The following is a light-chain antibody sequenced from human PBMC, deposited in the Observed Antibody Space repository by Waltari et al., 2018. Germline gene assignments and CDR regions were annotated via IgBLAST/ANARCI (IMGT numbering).Light chain of an antibody. Sequence: ISVTQSPSSLSATVGDRVTITCRTSQAINGYLNWYQQKPGKAPKILIYGASNLQSGVPSRFSGSGSGTDFTLTISSLQPEDFATYYCQQSYTTPLTFGGGTKVEIK. CDR2: GAS. CDR1: QAINGY. CDR3: QQSYTTPLT. J-gene: IGKJ4*01. V-gene: IGKV1-39*01.